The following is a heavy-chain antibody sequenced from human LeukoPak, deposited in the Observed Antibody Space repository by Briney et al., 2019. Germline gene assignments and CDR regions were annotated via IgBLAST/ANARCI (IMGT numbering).Heavy chain of an antibody. CDR3: ASLIAAVRGVGRYFDY. J-gene: IGHJ4*02. D-gene: IGHD6-13*01. Sequence: SETLSLTCTVSGVSISSYYWSWIRQPPGKGLEWIGYIYYSGSTNYNPSLKSRVTISVDTSKNQFSLKLSSVTAADTAVYYCASLIAAVRGVGRYFDYWGQGTLVTVSS. V-gene: IGHV4-59*08. CDR2: IYYSGST. CDR1: GVSISSYY.